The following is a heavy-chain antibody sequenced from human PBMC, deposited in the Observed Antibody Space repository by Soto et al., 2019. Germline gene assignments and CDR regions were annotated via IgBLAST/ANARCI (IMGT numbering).Heavy chain of an antibody. D-gene: IGHD3-22*01. Sequence: GASVKVSCKASGYSFATSGISWVRHALGQGLEWMGWISAYNGNTNYDQKLQDRVTMTTDTSTSTAYLELRNLRSDDTAVYYCARAGQYYDSSGYANWGQGTLVTVSS. CDR2: ISAYNGNT. V-gene: IGHV1-18*01. CDR1: GYSFATSG. CDR3: ARAGQYYDSSGYAN. J-gene: IGHJ4*02.